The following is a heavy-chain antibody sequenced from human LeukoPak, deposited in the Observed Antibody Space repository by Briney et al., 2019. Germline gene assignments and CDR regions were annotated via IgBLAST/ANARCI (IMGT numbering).Heavy chain of an antibody. J-gene: IGHJ3*02. CDR1: GGSVSSGSYY. CDR2: IYYSGST. V-gene: IGHV4-61*01. Sequence: SETLSLTCTVSGGSVSSGSYYWSWIRQPPGKGLEWIGYIYYSGSTNYNPSLKSRVTISVDTSKNQFSLKLSSVTAADTAVYYCAREKNDYYDSSGYYYDDAFDIWGQGTMVTVSS. D-gene: IGHD3-22*01. CDR3: AREKNDYYDSSGYYYDDAFDI.